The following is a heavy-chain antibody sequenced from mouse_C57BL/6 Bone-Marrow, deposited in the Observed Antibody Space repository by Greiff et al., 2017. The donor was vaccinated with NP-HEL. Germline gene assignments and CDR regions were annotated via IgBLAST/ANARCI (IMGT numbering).Heavy chain of an antibody. CDR3: TTNWAFAY. D-gene: IGHD4-1*01. V-gene: IGHV14-4*01. CDR2: IDPENGDT. Sequence: EVQVVESGAELVRPGASVKLSCTASGFNIKDDYMHWVKQRPEQGLEWIGWIDPENGDTEYASKFQGKATITADTSSNTAYLQLSSLTSEDTAVYYCTTNWAFAYWGQGTLVTVSA. CDR1: GFNIKDDY. J-gene: IGHJ3*01.